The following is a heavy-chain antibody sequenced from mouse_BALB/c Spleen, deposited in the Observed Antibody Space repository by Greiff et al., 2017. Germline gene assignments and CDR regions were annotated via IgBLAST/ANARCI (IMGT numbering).Heavy chain of an antibody. V-gene: IGHV14-3*02. J-gene: IGHJ4*01. CDR2: IDPANGNT. Sequence: EVQLQQSGAELVKPGASVKLSCTASGFNIKDTYMHWVKQRPEQGLEWIGRIDPANGNTRYDPKFQGKATITAETSPNTADLQLSSLTSEDTAVYYCARRGESYMDYWGQGTSVTVSS. CDR1: GFNIKDTY. CDR3: ARRGESYMDY. D-gene: IGHD3-3*01.